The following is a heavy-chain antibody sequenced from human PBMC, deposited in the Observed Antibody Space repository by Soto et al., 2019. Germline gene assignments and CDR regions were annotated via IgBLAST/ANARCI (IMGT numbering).Heavy chain of an antibody. J-gene: IGHJ1*01. D-gene: IGHD6-19*01. V-gene: IGHV1-69*13. CDR2: IIPIFGTA. Sequence: SVNVSCKASGGTCSSYAISWVLQAPGQGLEWMGGIIPIFGTANYAQKFRGRVTITADESTSTAYMELSSLRSEDTAVYYCARVLTGVISVACVFQHWGQGTLFTVSS. CDR1: GGTCSSYA. CDR3: ARVLTGVISVACVFQH.